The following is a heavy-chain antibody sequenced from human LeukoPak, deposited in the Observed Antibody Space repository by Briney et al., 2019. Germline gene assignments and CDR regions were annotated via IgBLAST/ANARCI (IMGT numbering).Heavy chain of an antibody. V-gene: IGHV3-30*02. D-gene: IGHD2-2*01. Sequence: PGRSLRLSCAASGFTFSSYGMHWVRQAPGKGLEWVSFIRSDGSNKYYADSVKGRFTISRDNSMNTLYLQMNSLRAEDTAVYYCAKDSSEEGFDYWGQGTLVTVSS. CDR1: GFTFSSYG. J-gene: IGHJ4*02. CDR2: IRSDGSNK. CDR3: AKDSSEEGFDY.